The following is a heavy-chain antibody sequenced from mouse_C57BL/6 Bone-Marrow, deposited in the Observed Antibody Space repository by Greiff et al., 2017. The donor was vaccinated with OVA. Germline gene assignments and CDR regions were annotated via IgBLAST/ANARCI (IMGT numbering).Heavy chain of an antibody. V-gene: IGHV1-81*01. CDR3: ARHYITTVVATPYAMDY. Sequence: QVQLQQSGAELARPGASVKLSCKASGYTFTSYGISWVKQRTGQGLEWIGEIYPRSGNTYYNEKFKGKATLTADKSSSTAYMELRSLTSEDSAVYFWARHYITTVVATPYAMDYWGQGTSVTVSS. D-gene: IGHD1-1*01. CDR2: IYPRSGNT. CDR1: GYTFTSYG. J-gene: IGHJ4*01.